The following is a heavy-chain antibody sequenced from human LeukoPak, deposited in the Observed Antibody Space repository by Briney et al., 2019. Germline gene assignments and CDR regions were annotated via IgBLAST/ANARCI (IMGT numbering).Heavy chain of an antibody. V-gene: IGHV4-39*07. CDR2: IYYSGST. CDR1: GGSISSSSYY. D-gene: IGHD5-18*01. Sequence: SETLSLTCTVSGGSISSSSYYWGWIRQPPGKGLEWIGSIYYSGSTYYNPSLKSRVTISVDTSKNQFSLKLSSVTAADTAVYFCARGDRTVNVHTPMVTFDYWGQGTLVTVSS. J-gene: IGHJ4*02. CDR3: ARGDRTVNVHTPMVTFDY.